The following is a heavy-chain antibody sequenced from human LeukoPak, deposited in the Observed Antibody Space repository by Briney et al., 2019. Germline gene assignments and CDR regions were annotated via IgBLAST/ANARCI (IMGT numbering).Heavy chain of an antibody. CDR2: ISGSGGST. Sequence: GGSLRLSCAASGFTVSSNYMSWVRQAPGKGLEWVSAISGSGGSTYYADSVKGRFTISRDNSKNTLYLQMNSLRAEDTAVYYCAKAGTIFGVVIGTNYYFDYWGQGTLVTVSS. V-gene: IGHV3-23*01. CDR1: GFTVSSNY. CDR3: AKAGTIFGVVIGTNYYFDY. J-gene: IGHJ4*02. D-gene: IGHD3-3*01.